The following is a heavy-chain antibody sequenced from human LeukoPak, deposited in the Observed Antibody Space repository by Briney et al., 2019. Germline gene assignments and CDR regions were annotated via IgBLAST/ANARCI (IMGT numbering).Heavy chain of an antibody. CDR1: GGSISSYY. CDR3: ARAVPILRYFDSWAWFDP. D-gene: IGHD3-9*01. J-gene: IGHJ5*02. CDR2: IYYSGST. V-gene: IGHV4-59*01. Sequence: SETLSLTCTVSGGSISSYYWSWIRQPPGKGLEWIGYIYYSGSTNYNPSLKSRVTISVDTSKNQFSLKLSSVTAADTAVYYCARAVPILRYFDSWAWFDPWGQGTLVTVSS.